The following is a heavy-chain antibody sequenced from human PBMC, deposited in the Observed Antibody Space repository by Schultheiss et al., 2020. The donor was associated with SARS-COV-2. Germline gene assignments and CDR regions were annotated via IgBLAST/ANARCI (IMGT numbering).Heavy chain of an antibody. Sequence: SVKDSCKASGGTFSSYAISWVRQAPGQGLEWMGGIIPILGIANYAQKFQGRVTITADKSTSTAYMELSRLRSDDTAVYYCARDLRRYCSSTSCYQAFDIWGQGTMVTVSS. CDR2: IIPILGIA. CDR3: ARDLRRYCSSTSCYQAFDI. CDR1: GGTFSSYA. V-gene: IGHV1-69*10. J-gene: IGHJ3*02. D-gene: IGHD2-2*01.